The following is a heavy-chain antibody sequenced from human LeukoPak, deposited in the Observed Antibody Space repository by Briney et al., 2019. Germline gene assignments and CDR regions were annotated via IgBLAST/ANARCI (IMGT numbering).Heavy chain of an antibody. Sequence: PSETLSLTCTVSGGSISSYCWSWIRQPPGKGLEWIGYIYYSESTNYNPPLKSRVTISVDTSKNQFSLKLSSVTAADTAVYYCVRDVSGSYLYWGQGTLVTVSS. V-gene: IGHV4-59*01. CDR1: GGSISSYC. J-gene: IGHJ4*02. CDR3: VRDVSGSYLY. CDR2: IYYSEST. D-gene: IGHD3-10*01.